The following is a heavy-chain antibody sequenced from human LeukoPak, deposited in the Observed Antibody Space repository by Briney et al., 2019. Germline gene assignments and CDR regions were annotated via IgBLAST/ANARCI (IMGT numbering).Heavy chain of an antibody. D-gene: IGHD5-12*01. CDR3: ARALVATFEVFWFDP. J-gene: IGHJ5*02. Sequence: PGGSLRLSCAASGFTFSTYWMSWVRQAPGKGLEWVANIKQDGSEKYYVDSVKGRFTISRDNAKSSLFLQMNGLRVEDTAVYYCARALVATFEVFWFDPWGQGTLVTVSS. CDR2: IKQDGSEK. V-gene: IGHV3-7*01. CDR1: GFTFSTYW.